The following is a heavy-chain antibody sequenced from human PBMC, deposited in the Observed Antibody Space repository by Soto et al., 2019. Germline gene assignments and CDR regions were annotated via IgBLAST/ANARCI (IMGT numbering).Heavy chain of an antibody. D-gene: IGHD3-10*01. J-gene: IGHJ4*02. CDR3: PHHPYSVLGSYSFDS. CDR2: IYWDDDK. V-gene: IGHV2-5*02. Sequence: QITLKESGPTLVRPTQTLTLTCTFSGFSLTTSGVGVGWIRQPPGKALEWLAVIYWDDDKRYRSSLKNRLTTTNDTSNHQVVLTMTNMDPVDTATSYCPHHPYSVLGSYSFDSWGQGTLVTVSS. CDR1: GFSLTTSGVG.